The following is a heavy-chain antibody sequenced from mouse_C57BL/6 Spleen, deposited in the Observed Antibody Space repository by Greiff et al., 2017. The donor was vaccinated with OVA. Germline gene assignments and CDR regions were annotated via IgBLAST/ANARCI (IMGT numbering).Heavy chain of an antibody. CDR2: ISNGGGST. Sequence: DVHLVESGGGLVQPGGSLKLSCAASGFTFSDYYMYWVRQTPEKRLEWVAYISNGGGSTYYPDTVKGRFTISRDNAKNTLYLQMSRLKSEDTDMYDCARHDIYDGYYRAMDYWGQGTSVTVSS. J-gene: IGHJ4*01. V-gene: IGHV5-12*01. CDR3: ARHDIYDGYYRAMDY. D-gene: IGHD2-3*01. CDR1: GFTFSDYY.